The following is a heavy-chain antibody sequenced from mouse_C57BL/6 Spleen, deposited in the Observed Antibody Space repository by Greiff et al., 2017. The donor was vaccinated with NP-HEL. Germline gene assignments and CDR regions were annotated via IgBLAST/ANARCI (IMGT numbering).Heavy chain of an antibody. CDR3: AKGDYYGPYYFDY. Sequence: EVQLQQSGPELVKPGASVKMSCKASGYTFTDYNMHWVKQSHGKSLEWIGYINPNNGGTSYNQKFKGKATLTVNKSSSTAYMELRSLTSEDSAVYYCAKGDYYGPYYFDYWGQGTTLTVSS. CDR2: INPNNGGT. V-gene: IGHV1-22*01. D-gene: IGHD1-1*01. J-gene: IGHJ2*01. CDR1: GYTFTDYN.